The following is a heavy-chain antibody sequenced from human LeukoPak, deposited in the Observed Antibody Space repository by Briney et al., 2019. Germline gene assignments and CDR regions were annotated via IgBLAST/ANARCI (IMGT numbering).Heavy chain of an antibody. CDR1: GFTFSNYG. V-gene: IGHV3-30*18. J-gene: IGHJ4*02. CDR2: ISYDGTNK. Sequence: GGSLRLSCTASGFTFSNYGMHWVRQAPGKGLEWVAFISYDGTNKHYADSVKGRFSISRDTSDYTPYLQMNSLRADDTAVYYCAKDRSTGWYGGFDYWGQGTLVTVSS. D-gene: IGHD6-19*01. CDR3: AKDRSTGWYGGFDY.